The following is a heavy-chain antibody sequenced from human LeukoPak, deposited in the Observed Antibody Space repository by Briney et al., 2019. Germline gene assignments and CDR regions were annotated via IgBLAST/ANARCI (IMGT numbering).Heavy chain of an antibody. V-gene: IGHV3-21*01. D-gene: IGHD2-2*01. CDR3: ARTQAGYCSSTSCYFDWFDP. CDR1: GFTFSSYS. CDR2: ISSSSSYI. J-gene: IGHJ5*02. Sequence: GGSLRLSCAASGFTFSSYSMNWDRQAPGKGLEWVSSISSSSSYIYYADSVKGRFTISRDNAKNSLYLQMNSLRAEDTAVYYCARTQAGYCSSTSCYFDWFDPWGQGTLVTVSS.